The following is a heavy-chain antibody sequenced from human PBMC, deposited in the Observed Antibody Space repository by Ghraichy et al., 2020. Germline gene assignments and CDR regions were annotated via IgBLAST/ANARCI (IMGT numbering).Heavy chain of an antibody. D-gene: IGHD3-9*01. J-gene: IGHJ4*02. V-gene: IGHV4-39*01. CDR2: IYYSGST. CDR3: ATLRRDYDILTGYYSAFDY. CDR1: GGSISSSSYY. Sequence: ESLNISCTVSGGSISSSSYYWGWIRQPPGKGLEWIGSIYYSGSTYYNPSLKSRVTISVDTSKNPFSLKLSSVTAADTAVYYCATLRRDYDILTGYYSAFDYWGQGTLVTVSS.